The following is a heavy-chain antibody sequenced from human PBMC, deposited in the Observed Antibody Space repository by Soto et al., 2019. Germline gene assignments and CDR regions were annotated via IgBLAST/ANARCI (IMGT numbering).Heavy chain of an antibody. V-gene: IGHV1-8*01. CDR3: ARETTVPFLAWLSRLGMDV. CDR2: MNPKSGNT. CDR1: GYTFTSHD. J-gene: IGHJ6*02. Sequence: ASVKVSYQASGYTFTSHDINVVRHAAGQGLEGVGGMNPKSGNTGYAQKFQGRVTMTRNTSISTAYLQLDSLRSEDTAGYYFARETTVPFLAWLSRLGMDVWGQGTPVTVSS. D-gene: IGHD3-3*01.